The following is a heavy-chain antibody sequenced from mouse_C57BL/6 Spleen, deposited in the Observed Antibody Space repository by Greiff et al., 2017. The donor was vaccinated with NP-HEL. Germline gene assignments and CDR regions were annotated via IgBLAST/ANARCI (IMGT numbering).Heavy chain of an antibody. CDR1: GYAFSSSW. J-gene: IGHJ3*01. CDR2: IYPGDGDT. CDR3: ARSRLYYGNYQFAY. Sequence: VQLQQSGPELVKPGASVKISCKASGYAFSSSWMNWVKQRPGKGLEWIGRIYPGDGDTNYNGKFKGKATLTADKSSSTAYMQLSSLTSEDSAVYCCARSRLYYGNYQFAYWGQGTLVTVSA. V-gene: IGHV1-82*01. D-gene: IGHD2-1*01.